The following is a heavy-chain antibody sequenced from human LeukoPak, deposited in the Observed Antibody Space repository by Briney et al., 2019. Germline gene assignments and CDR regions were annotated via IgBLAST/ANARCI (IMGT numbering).Heavy chain of an antibody. CDR3: ARCFADTALDF. CDR2: IYYGGST. D-gene: IGHD5-18*01. CDR1: GGPISGYY. Sequence: SETLSLTCTVSGGPISGYYWSWIRQSPGKGVEWIGYIYYGGSTNYNPSLKRRVPISVDRSKQHFSSRVSSVTAAETAVYYCARCFADTALDFWGQGTPVTVSS. V-gene: IGHV4-59*01. J-gene: IGHJ4*02.